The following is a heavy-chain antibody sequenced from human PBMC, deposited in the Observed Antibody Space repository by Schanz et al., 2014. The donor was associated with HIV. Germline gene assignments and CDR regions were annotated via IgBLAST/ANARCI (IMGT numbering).Heavy chain of an antibody. D-gene: IGHD6-13*01. CDR3: ARDAEGSWKWGYFDY. J-gene: IGHJ4*02. CDR2: ISHEGSKR. CDR1: GFTFSTYG. V-gene: IGHV3-30*03. Sequence: QVQLVESGGGVVQPGRSLRLSCAASGFTFSTYGMHWVRQGPGKGLEWVTLISHEGSKRYYADSVKGRFTVSRDNTKNTLYLQMNSLTPEDTAVYYCARDAEGSWKWGYFDYGGQGILVTVSS.